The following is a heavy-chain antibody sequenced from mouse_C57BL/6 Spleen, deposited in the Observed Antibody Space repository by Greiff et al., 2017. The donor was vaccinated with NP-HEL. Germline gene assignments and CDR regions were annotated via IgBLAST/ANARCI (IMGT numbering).Heavy chain of an antibody. CDR1: GFTFSSYA. D-gene: IGHD3-3*01. Sequence: EVKVVESGGGLVKPGGSLKLSCAASGFTFSSYAMSWVRQTPEKRLEWVATISDGGSYTYYPDNVKGRFTISRDNAKNNLYLQMSHLKSEDTAMYYCARRGHLFDYWGKGTTLTVSS. CDR2: ISDGGSYT. CDR3: ARRGHLFDY. V-gene: IGHV5-4*03. J-gene: IGHJ2*01.